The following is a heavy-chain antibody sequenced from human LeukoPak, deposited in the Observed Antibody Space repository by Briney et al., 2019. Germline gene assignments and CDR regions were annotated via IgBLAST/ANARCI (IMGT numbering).Heavy chain of an antibody. CDR3: ARGALAYGGNSADY. CDR2: IYYSGST. V-gene: IGHV4-59*01. Sequence: SETLSLTCTVSGGSISSYYWSWIQQPPGKGLEWIGYIYYSGSTNYNPSLKSRVTISVDTSKNQFSLKLSSVTAADTAVYYCARGALAYGGNSADYWGQGTLVTVSS. CDR1: GGSISSYY. D-gene: IGHD4-23*01. J-gene: IGHJ4*02.